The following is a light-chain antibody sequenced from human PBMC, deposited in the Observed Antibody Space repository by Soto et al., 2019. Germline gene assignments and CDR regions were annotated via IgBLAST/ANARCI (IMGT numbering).Light chain of an antibody. CDR3: QQYDNWPLT. CDR1: QSVSSN. Sequence: EIVMTQSPATLSVSPGERATLSCRASQSVSSNLAWYQQKPGQAPRLLIYGASTRAIGVPARFSGSGSGTEFTLTISSLQSEDFAVYFCQQYDNWPLTFGGGTKVEIK. V-gene: IGKV3-15*01. CDR2: GAS. J-gene: IGKJ4*01.